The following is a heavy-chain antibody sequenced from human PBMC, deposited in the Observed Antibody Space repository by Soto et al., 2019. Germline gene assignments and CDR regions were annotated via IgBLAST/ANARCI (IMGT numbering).Heavy chain of an antibody. J-gene: IGHJ6*02. CDR1: GFSLSTSGVG. Sequence: QITLKESGPTLVKPTQTLTLTCTFSGFSLSTSGVGVGWIRQPPGKALEWLALIYWDDDKRYSPSLKSRLTINKDTDKNQVVLTMTPMDSVDTATDYYGHTRVFRFFYGLPPGGMYVWGRGSTGTVSS. V-gene: IGHV2-5*02. D-gene: IGHD3-9*01. CDR2: IYWDDDK. CDR3: GHTRVFRFFYGLPPGGMYV.